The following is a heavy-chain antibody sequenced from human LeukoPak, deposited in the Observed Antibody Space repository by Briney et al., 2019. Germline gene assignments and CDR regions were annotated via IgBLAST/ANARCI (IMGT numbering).Heavy chain of an antibody. CDR3: ARVPLGYRSSWQYYYYYSGMDV. J-gene: IGHJ6*02. Sequence: ASVTVSCMSSGYTYTSYAMNGVRQAPGQGREGVGWINTNTGNPTYAQGFTGRFVFSLDTSVSTAYLQISSLKGEDTAVYYCARVPLGYRSSWQYYYYYSGMDVWGQGTTVTVSS. CDR2: INTNTGNP. CDR1: GYTYTSYA. V-gene: IGHV7-4-1*02. D-gene: IGHD6-13*01.